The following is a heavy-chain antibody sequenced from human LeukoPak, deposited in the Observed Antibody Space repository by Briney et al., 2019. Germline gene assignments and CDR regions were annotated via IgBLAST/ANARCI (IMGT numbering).Heavy chain of an antibody. Sequence: GGSLRLSCVDSGLSFNTYAVHWVRQAPGKGLEWVAAISYDGSYTYYRDSVRGRFTISRDNSKNTMYLQMNSLRAEDTAMYYCARALDVWGKGTTVTVSS. CDR1: GLSFNTYA. CDR3: ARALDV. CDR2: ISYDGSYT. J-gene: IGHJ6*04. V-gene: IGHV3-30*04.